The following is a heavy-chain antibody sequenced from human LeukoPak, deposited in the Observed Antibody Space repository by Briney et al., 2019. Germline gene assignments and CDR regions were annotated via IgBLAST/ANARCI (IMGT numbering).Heavy chain of an antibody. D-gene: IGHD6-6*01. V-gene: IGHV5-51*01. Sequence: GESLKISCKGSGYSFTSYWIGWVRQMPGKGLEWMGIIYPGDSDIRYSPSFQGQVTISADKSISTAYLQWSSLKASDTAMYYCARTKQLVRGNYYYYYYMDVWGKGTTVTVSS. CDR3: ARTKQLVRGNYYYYYYMDV. J-gene: IGHJ6*03. CDR2: IYPGDSDI. CDR1: GYSFTSYW.